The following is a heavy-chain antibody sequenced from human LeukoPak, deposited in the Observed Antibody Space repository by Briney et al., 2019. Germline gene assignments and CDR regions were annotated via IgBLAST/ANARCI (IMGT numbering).Heavy chain of an antibody. D-gene: IGHD3-10*01. CDR2: INHSGTT. CDR1: GGSFSGYY. V-gene: IGHV4-34*01. CDR3: AREGSAVTNFDY. J-gene: IGHJ4*02. Sequence: PSETLSLTCAVYGGSFSGYYWSWIRQPPGKGLEWVGEINHSGTTNYNPSLKSRVTMSVDTSKNQFSLKPNSVTAADTAVYYCAREGSAVTNFDYWGQGTLVTVSS.